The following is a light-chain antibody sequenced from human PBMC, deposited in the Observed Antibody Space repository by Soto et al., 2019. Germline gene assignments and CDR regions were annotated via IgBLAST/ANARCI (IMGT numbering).Light chain of an antibody. CDR1: QSISSW. V-gene: IGKV1-5*03. CDR2: MAS. Sequence: DIQMTQSPSTLSASIGDRVTITCRASQSISSWLAWYQQKPGKAPKLLIYMASNLQTGVPARFSGSGSGTEFTLTISSLEPDDFAPYYCQHYNDYSRIFGQGTKVEIK. J-gene: IGKJ1*01. CDR3: QHYNDYSRI.